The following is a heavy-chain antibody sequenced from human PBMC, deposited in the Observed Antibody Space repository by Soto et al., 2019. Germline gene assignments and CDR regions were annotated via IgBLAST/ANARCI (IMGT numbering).Heavy chain of an antibody. CDR3: ARSNSYAIDY. J-gene: IGHJ4*02. V-gene: IGHV4-59*01. D-gene: IGHD2-8*01. CDR1: GRSISSYY. CDR2: IHYSGTT. Sequence: SETLSLTWTVAGRSISSYYWSWIGQPPGRGLEWIGNIHYSGTTNYTPSLATRPTLSVDTSKNQSSLKMTPVTAAPSPMYFCARSNSYAIDYWRRGTLVTFSS.